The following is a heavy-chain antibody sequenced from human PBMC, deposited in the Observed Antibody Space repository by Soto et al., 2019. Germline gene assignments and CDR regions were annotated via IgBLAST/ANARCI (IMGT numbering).Heavy chain of an antibody. D-gene: IGHD2-15*01. CDR1: GFTVSSHA. CDR2: VTADGDT. V-gene: IGHV3-23*01. CDR3: APHVSCSGGSCQYDAFAI. Sequence: EVQVLESGGGLVQPGGSLRLSCEGSGFTVSSHAMTWIRQAPGKGPEWVSTVTADGDTYYADSVKGRFAMSRDTSENTLYLQMNSLGAEDTAAYYCAPHVSCSGGSCQYDAFAIRGQGTMVTASS. J-gene: IGHJ3*02.